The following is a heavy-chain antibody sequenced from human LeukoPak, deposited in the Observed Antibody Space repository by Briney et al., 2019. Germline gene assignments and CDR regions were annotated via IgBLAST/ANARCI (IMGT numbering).Heavy chain of an antibody. CDR1: GFSFTSYW. CDR2: IYPGDSDT. D-gene: IGHD3-10*01. V-gene: IGHV5-51*01. CDR3: ARPSFGEPTPFDY. Sequence: GDSLKISCQNSGFSFTSYWIGWVRQMPGKGLEWMGIIYPGDSDTRYSPSFQGQVTISADKSISTAYLQWSSLKASDTAMYYCARPSFGEPTPFDYWGQGTLVTVSS. J-gene: IGHJ4*02.